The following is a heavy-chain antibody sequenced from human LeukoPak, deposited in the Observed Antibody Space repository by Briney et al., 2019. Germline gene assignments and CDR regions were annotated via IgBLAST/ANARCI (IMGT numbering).Heavy chain of an antibody. CDR1: GFTFDDYA. V-gene: IGHV3-9*01. J-gene: IGHJ3*02. CDR2: ISWNSGSI. D-gene: IGHD3-9*01. CDR3: AKGRYFDGYDAFDI. Sequence: HPGRSLRLSCAASGFTFDDYAMHWVRQAPGKGLEWVSGISWNSGSIGYADSVKGRFTISRDNAKNSLYLQMNSLRAEDTALYYCAKGRYFDGYDAFDIWGQGTMVTVSS.